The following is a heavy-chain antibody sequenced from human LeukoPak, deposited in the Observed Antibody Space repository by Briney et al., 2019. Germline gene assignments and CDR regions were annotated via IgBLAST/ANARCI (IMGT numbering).Heavy chain of an antibody. J-gene: IGHJ4*02. CDR1: GFTFSSYW. Sequence: GGSLRLSCAASGFTFSSYWMHWVRQAPGKGLVWVSRINSDGSSTSYADSVKGRFTISRDNAKNTLYLQMNSLRAEDTAVYYCAKTKGYSYGYYFDYWGQGTLVTVSS. CDR2: INSDGSST. D-gene: IGHD5-18*01. CDR3: AKTKGYSYGYYFDY. V-gene: IGHV3-74*01.